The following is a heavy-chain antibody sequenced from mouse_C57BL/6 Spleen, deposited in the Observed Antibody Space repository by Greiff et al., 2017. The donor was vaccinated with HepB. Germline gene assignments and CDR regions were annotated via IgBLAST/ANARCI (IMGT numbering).Heavy chain of an antibody. J-gene: IGHJ2*01. CDR1: GYTFTSYT. D-gene: IGHD1-1*01. CDR3: ARGEITTVFDY. Sequence: VQLQQSGAELARPGASVKMSCKASGYTFTSYTMHWVNQRPGQGLEWIGYINPSSGYTKYNQKFKDKATLTADKSSSTAYMQLSSLTSEDSAVYYCARGEITTVFDYWGQGTTLTVSS. CDR2: INPSSGYT. V-gene: IGHV1-4*01.